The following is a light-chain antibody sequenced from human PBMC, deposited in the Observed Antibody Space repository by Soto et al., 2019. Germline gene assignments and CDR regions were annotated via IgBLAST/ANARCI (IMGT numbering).Light chain of an antibody. CDR1: SSDIGAYNR. CDR3: SSFTSSNTYV. J-gene: IGLJ1*01. CDR2: DVN. V-gene: IGLV2-18*02. Sequence: QSVLTQPPSVSGSPGQSVAISCTGTSSDIGAYNRVSWYQQPPGTAPKLMIYDVNNRPSGVPDRFPGSKSGNTASLTISGLQADDEADYYCSSFTSSNTYVFGTGTKVTVL.